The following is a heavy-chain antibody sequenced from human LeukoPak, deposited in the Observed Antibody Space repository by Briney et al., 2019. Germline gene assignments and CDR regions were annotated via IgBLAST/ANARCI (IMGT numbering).Heavy chain of an antibody. CDR3: ARGMYYYDSSGYAFDI. CDR1: GFTFSRYE. Sequence: QPGGSLRLSCAASGFTFSRYEMNWVRQAPGKGLEWVSYISSSGSTIYYADSVKGRFTISRDNAKNSLYLQMNSLRAEDTAVYYCARGMYYYDSSGYAFDIWGQGTMVTVSS. V-gene: IGHV3-48*03. CDR2: ISSSGSTI. J-gene: IGHJ3*02. D-gene: IGHD3-22*01.